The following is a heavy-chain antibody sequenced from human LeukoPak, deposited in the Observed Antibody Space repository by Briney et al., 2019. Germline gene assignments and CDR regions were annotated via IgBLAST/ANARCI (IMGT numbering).Heavy chain of an antibody. V-gene: IGHV1-18*01. J-gene: IGHJ4*02. D-gene: IGHD5-18*01. Sequence: DSVKVSCKASGYTFTSYGISWVRQAPGQGLEWMGWISAYNGNTYYSQKVQGRVTMTTDTSTSTVYMELRGLRSDDTAVYYCARDLRGYSYGYTYYFDYWGQGTLVTVSS. CDR2: ISAYNGNT. CDR3: ARDLRGYSYGYTYYFDY. CDR1: GYTFTSYG.